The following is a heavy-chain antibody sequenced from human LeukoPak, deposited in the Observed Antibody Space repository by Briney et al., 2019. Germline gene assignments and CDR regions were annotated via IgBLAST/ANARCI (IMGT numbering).Heavy chain of an antibody. CDR1: GGSISSYY. Sequence: SETLSLTCTVSGGSISSYYWSWIRQPPGKGLEWIGYIYYSGSTNYNPSLKSRVTISVDTSKNQFSLKLSSVTAADTAVYYCARAIVVVPAAIGPPAAFDTWGQGTMVTVSS. J-gene: IGHJ3*02. D-gene: IGHD2-2*01. CDR3: ARAIVVVPAAIGPPAAFDT. V-gene: IGHV4-59*01. CDR2: IYYSGST.